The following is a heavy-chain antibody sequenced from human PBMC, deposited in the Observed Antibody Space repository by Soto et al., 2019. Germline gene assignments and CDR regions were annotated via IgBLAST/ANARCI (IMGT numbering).Heavy chain of an antibody. CDR3: ARDLKGVVFDP. CDR2: IYYSGST. D-gene: IGHD3-3*01. Sequence: PSETLSLTCAVYGGSFSGYYWSWIRQPPGKGLEWIGYIYYSGSTNYNPSLKSRVTISVDTSKNQFSLKLSSVTAADTAVYYCARDLKGVVFDPWGQGTLVTVSS. CDR1: GGSFSGYY. V-gene: IGHV4-59*01. J-gene: IGHJ5*02.